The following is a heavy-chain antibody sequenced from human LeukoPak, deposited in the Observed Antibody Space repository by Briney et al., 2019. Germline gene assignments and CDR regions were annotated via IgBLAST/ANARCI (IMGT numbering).Heavy chain of an antibody. V-gene: IGHV4-4*07. CDR1: GGSIRSY. J-gene: IGHJ5*02. CDR3: ARDSGTTGEVKFDP. CDR2: IYGSGST. D-gene: IGHD3-10*01. Sequence: SETLSLTCPVSGGSIRSYWSWIRQPAGKGLEWIGRIYGSGSTDYNPSLKSRVTMSIDTSKNQFSLNLISVTAADTAVYYCARDSGTTGEVKFDPWGQGTLVTVSS.